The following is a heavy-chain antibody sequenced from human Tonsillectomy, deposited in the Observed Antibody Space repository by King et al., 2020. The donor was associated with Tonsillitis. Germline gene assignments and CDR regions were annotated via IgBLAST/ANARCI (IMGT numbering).Heavy chain of an antibody. J-gene: IGHJ6*02. CDR1: GYTFTSYD. CDR3: ARAQYYDFWSGYYSYYYGMDV. V-gene: IGHV1-8*01. CDR2: MNPNRGNT. Sequence: VQLVESGAEVKKPGASVKVSCKASGYTFTSYDINWVRQATGQGLEWMGWMNPNRGNTGYAQKFQGRVTMTRNTSISTAYMGLSSLRSEDTAVYYCARAQYYDFWSGYYSYYYGMDVWGQGTTVTVSS. D-gene: IGHD3-3*01.